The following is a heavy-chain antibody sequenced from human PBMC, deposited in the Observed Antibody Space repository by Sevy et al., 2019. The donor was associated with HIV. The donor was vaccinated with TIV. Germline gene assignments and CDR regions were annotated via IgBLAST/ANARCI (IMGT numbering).Heavy chain of an antibody. D-gene: IGHD5-12*01. CDR2: IYYSGST. CDR3: ARDEIVATVFDY. CDR1: GGSISSGDYY. J-gene: IGHJ4*02. Sequence: SETLSLTCTVSGGSISSGDYYWSWIRQPPGKGLERIGYIYYSGSTYYNPSLKSRVTISVDTFKNQFSLKLGSVTAADTAVYYCARDEIVATVFDYWGQGTLVTVSS. V-gene: IGHV4-30-4*08.